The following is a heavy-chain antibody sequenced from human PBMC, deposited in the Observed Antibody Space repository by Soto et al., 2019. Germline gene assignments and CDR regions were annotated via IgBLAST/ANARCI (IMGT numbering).Heavy chain of an antibody. Sequence: ASVKVSCKASGYNFTTYAIYWVRQAPRQRLEWLGWINGGNDKTGYSQRFQGRLTITKKTSATTAFMELSNLRSEDTAVYYCTTRVYYSDSSGHPRDFDYWGQGTLVTVSS. V-gene: IGHV1-3*01. J-gene: IGHJ4*02. CDR2: INGGNDKT. D-gene: IGHD3-22*01. CDR3: TTRVYYSDSSGHPRDFDY. CDR1: GYNFTTYA.